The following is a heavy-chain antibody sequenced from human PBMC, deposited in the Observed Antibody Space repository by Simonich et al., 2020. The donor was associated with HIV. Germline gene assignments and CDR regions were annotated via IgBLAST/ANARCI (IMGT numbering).Heavy chain of an antibody. V-gene: IGHV3-30*03. CDR3: ARGKGLQLWSFDY. CDR2: MLYDGSNK. CDR1: GFTFSGYG. D-gene: IGHD5-18*01. J-gene: IGHJ4*02. Sequence: QVQLVESGGGVVQPGRSLRLSCAASGFTFSGYGMHWVLQAPGRVSEWVAVMLYDGSNKYYADPGKGRFTISRDNSKNTLYLQMNSLRAEDTAIYYCARGKGLQLWSFDYWGQGTLVTVSS.